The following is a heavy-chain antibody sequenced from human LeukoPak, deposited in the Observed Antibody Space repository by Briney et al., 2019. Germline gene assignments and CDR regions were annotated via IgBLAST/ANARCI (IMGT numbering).Heavy chain of an antibody. D-gene: IGHD4-17*01. CDR1: GYSISSGSYY. J-gene: IGHJ4*02. CDR2: IYTTGNT. V-gene: IGHV4-61*02. CDR3: ARALFYYGEPYYFDS. Sequence: SETLSLTCTVSGYSISSGSYYWSWIRQPAGKGLEWIGRIYTTGNTNYNPSLKSRVTISIDTSKTQFSLKLSSVTAADTAVYYCARALFYYGEPYYFDSWGQGTLVSVSS.